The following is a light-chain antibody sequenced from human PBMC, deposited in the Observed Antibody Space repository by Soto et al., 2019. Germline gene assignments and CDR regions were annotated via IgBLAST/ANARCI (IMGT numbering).Light chain of an antibody. V-gene: IGLV2-14*03. CDR1: SSDIGGYNY. CDR3: SSYTSSSTYV. CDR2: DVS. J-gene: IGLJ1*01. Sequence: STRTQPASETGSPGQSIAISCTGTSSDIGGYNYVSWYQQHPGKAPEVLIYDVSNRPSGVSNRFSGSKSGNTASLTISGLQAEDEADYYCSSYTSSSTYVFGSGTKVTVL.